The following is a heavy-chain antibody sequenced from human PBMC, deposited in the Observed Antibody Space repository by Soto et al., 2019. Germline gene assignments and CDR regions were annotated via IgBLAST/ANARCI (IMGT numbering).Heavy chain of an antibody. V-gene: IGHV3-66*01. Sequence: PGGSLRLSCAASGFIVSRNHMSWVRQAPGKGLEWVSVIYSGGTTYHADSVKGRFTISRDNSKNTLYLQMNSLRAEDTAVYYCARSCGGDCYDAFDSWGQGKMVTVSS. CDR1: GFIVSRNH. CDR3: ARSCGGDCYDAFDS. D-gene: IGHD2-21*02. CDR2: IYSGGTT. J-gene: IGHJ3*02.